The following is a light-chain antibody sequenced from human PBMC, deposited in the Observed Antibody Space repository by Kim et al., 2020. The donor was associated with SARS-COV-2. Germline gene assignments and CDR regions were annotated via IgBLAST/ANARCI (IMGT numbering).Light chain of an antibody. Sequence: RVTISCPGSSSNSGSNTVNWYQQLPGTTPKLLIYSNNQRPSGVPDRFSGSKSGTSASLAISGLQSEDEADYYCAAWDDSLNARVFGGGTKLTVL. V-gene: IGLV1-44*01. CDR2: SNN. CDR1: SSNSGSNT. CDR3: AAWDDSLNARV. J-gene: IGLJ3*02.